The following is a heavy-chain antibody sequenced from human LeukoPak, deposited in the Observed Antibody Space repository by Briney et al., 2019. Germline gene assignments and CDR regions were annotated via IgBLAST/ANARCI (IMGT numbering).Heavy chain of an antibody. V-gene: IGHV3-21*01. CDR2: IRSDSNYI. J-gene: IGHJ4*02. CDR1: GFAFNTYT. Sequence: GGSLRLSCVASGFAFNTYTMNWVRQAPGKGLQWVSSIRSDSNYISYADSLKGRFTISRDNAKNSLYLQMHSLRAEDTAVYYCARDLQDFDYWGQGTLVTVSS. CDR3: ARDLQDFDY.